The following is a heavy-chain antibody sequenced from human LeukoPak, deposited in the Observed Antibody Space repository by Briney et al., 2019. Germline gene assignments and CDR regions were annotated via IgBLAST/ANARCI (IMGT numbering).Heavy chain of an antibody. CDR1: GITFSSAW. CDR2: ISSSSSYI. J-gene: IGHJ3*02. V-gene: IGHV3-21*04. CDR3: ARGPPNYDYVWGSYRPYDAFDI. D-gene: IGHD3-16*01. Sequence: GGSLRLSCGVSGITFSSAWMNWVRQAPGKGLEWVSSISSSSSYIYYADSVKGRFTISRDNSKNTLYLQMNSLRAEDTAVYYCARGPPNYDYVWGSYRPYDAFDIWGQGTMVTVSS.